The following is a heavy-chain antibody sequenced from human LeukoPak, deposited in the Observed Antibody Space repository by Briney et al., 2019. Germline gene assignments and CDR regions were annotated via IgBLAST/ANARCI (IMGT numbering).Heavy chain of an antibody. V-gene: IGHV3-30-3*01. CDR1: GFTFSSYA. J-gene: IGHJ5*02. CDR2: ISYDGSNK. CDR3: AKDISVAGGWFDP. Sequence: GRSLRLSCAASGFTFSSYAMHWVRQAPGKGLEWVAVISYDGSNKYYADSVKGRFTISRDNSKNTLYLQMNSLRAEDTAVYYCAKDISVAGGWFDPWGQGTLVTVSS. D-gene: IGHD6-19*01.